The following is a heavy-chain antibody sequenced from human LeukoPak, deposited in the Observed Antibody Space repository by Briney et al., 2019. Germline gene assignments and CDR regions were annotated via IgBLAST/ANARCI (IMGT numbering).Heavy chain of an antibody. CDR3: ASYSSWYRTASFDY. Sequence: GGSLRLSCAASGLTFSSYNMIWVRQAPGKGLEWVLYISSSSSTIYYADSVKGRFTISRDNAKNSLYLQMNSLRAEDTAVYYCASYSSWYRTASFDYWGQGTLVTVSS. CDR2: ISSSSSTI. J-gene: IGHJ4*02. V-gene: IGHV3-48*01. D-gene: IGHD6-13*01. CDR1: GLTFSSYN.